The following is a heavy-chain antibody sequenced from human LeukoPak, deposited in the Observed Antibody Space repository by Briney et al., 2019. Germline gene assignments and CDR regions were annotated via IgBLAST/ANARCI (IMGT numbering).Heavy chain of an antibody. Sequence: PSETLSLTCTVSGGSISSSSYYWGWIRQPPGKGLEWIGSIYYSGSTYYNPSLKSRVTISVDTSKNQFSLKLSSVTAADTAVYYCASQKAQLLYPLYYWGQGTLVTVSS. V-gene: IGHV4-39*07. J-gene: IGHJ4*02. CDR3: ASQKAQLLYPLYY. D-gene: IGHD2-2*02. CDR2: IYYSGST. CDR1: GGSISSSSYY.